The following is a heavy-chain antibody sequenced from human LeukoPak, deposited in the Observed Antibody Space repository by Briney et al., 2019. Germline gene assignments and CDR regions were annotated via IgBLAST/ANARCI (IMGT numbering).Heavy chain of an antibody. J-gene: IGHJ5*02. Sequence: GESLKISCKASGYSFTTHWIGWVRQMPGKGLEWMGIIYPGDSDTRYSPSFQGHVTISADKSISTAYLQWSSLKASDTAMYYCARIASGYCSGGSCPENWFDPWGQGTLVTVSS. CDR2: IYPGDSDT. CDR3: ARIASGYCSGGSCPENWFDP. V-gene: IGHV5-51*01. D-gene: IGHD2-15*01. CDR1: GYSFTTHW.